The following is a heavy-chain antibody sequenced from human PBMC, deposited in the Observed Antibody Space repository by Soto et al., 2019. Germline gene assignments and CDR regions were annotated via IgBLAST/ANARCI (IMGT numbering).Heavy chain of an antibody. CDR1: GFTFSSYG. V-gene: IGHV3-30*18. D-gene: IGHD2-2*01. J-gene: IGHJ4*02. Sequence: QVQLVESGGGVVQPGRSLRLSRAASGFTFSSYGMHWVRQAPGKGLEWVAVISYDGSNKYYADSVKGRFTISRDNSKNTLYLQMNSLRAEDTAVYYCAKGSTSATFDYWGQGTLVTVSS. CDR2: ISYDGSNK. CDR3: AKGSTSATFDY.